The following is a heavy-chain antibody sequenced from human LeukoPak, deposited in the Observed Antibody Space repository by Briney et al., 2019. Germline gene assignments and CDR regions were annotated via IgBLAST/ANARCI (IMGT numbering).Heavy chain of an antibody. J-gene: IGHJ6*03. V-gene: IGHV5-51*01. Sequence: GESPKISCKGSGYSFTSYWIGWVRQMPGKGLEWMGIIYPGDSDTRYSPSFQGQVTISADKSISTAYLRWSSLKASDTAMYYCAILNPLGYCSGGSCYSDYMDVWGKGTTVTVSS. CDR1: GYSFTSYW. CDR2: IYPGDSDT. D-gene: IGHD2-15*01. CDR3: AILNPLGYCSGGSCYSDYMDV.